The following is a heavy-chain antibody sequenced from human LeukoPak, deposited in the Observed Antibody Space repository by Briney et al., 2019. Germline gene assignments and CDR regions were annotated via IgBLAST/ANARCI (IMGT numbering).Heavy chain of an antibody. CDR1: GGSISSGGYS. D-gene: IGHD3-22*01. V-gene: IGHV4-61*08. CDR3: ARDYHYYDSSGYYDAFDI. Sequence: PSETLSLTCAVSGGSISSGGYSWSWIRQPPGKGLEWIGYIYYSGSTNYNPSLKSRVTISVDTSKNQFSLKLSSVTAADTAVYYCARDYHYYDSSGYYDAFDIWGQGTMVTVSS. CDR2: IYYSGST. J-gene: IGHJ3*02.